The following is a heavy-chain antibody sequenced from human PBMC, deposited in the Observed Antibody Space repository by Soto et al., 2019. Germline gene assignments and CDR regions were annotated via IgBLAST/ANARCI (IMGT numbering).Heavy chain of an antibody. CDR2: IYWDDDK. D-gene: IGHD3-3*01. Sequence: QITLNESGPTQVKPRQTLTLTCTFSGFSLTTSGVGVGWIRQSPGKAPEWLALIYWDDDKRYSPTLKSRLTITKDTSKHQVLLTMADFDPADTATYYCARRVLRTVFGLVTTTAIYFDFWVQGTPVAVSS. CDR1: GFSLTTSGVG. CDR3: ARRVLRTVFGLVTTTAIYFDF. V-gene: IGHV2-5*02. J-gene: IGHJ4*02.